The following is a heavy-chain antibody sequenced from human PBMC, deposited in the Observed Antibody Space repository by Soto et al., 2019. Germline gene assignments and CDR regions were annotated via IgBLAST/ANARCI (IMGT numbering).Heavy chain of an antibody. V-gene: IGHV4-39*01. CDR2: IYYSGST. CDR3: ARLGGSYAVPHFDY. D-gene: IGHD1-26*01. J-gene: IGHJ4*02. CDR1: GGSISSSSYY. Sequence: SETLSLTCTVSGGSISSSSYYWGWIRQPPGKGLEWIGSIYYSGSTYYNPSLKNRVTISVDTSKNQFSLKLSSVTAADTSVYYCARLGGSYAVPHFDYWGQGTLVTVS.